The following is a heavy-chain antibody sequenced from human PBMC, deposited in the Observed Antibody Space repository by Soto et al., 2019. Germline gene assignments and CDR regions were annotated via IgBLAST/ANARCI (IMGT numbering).Heavy chain of an antibody. J-gene: IGHJ3*02. CDR2: ISRSSSYT. Sequence: QVQLVESGGGLVKPGGSLRLSCAASGFTFSDYYMSWIRQAPGKGLEWVSYISRSSSYTNYADSVKGRFTISRDNAKNSLYLQMNSLRAEDTAVYYCARDRLVVHYYDSSGYPSDAFDIWGQGTMVTVSS. V-gene: IGHV3-11*06. D-gene: IGHD3-22*01. CDR3: ARDRLVVHYYDSSGYPSDAFDI. CDR1: GFTFSDYY.